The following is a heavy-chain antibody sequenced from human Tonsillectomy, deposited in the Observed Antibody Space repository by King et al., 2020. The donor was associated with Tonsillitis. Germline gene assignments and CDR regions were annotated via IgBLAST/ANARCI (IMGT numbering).Heavy chain of an antibody. Sequence: QLVQSGAEVKKPGASVKVSCKASGYTFTSYYMHWVRQAPGQGLEWMGIINPSGGSTSYAQKFQGRVTMTRDTSTSTVYMELSSLGSEDPAVYYCARAAVRSSSSGYQTGAFDIWGQGTMVAVSS. J-gene: IGHJ3*02. CDR2: INPSGGST. V-gene: IGHV1-46*01. CDR3: ARAAVRSSSSGYQTGAFDI. D-gene: IGHD3-22*01. CDR1: GYTFTSYY.